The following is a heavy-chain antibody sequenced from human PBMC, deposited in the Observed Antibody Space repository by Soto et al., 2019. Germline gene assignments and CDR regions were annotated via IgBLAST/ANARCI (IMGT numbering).Heavy chain of an antibody. J-gene: IGHJ6*02. Sequence: EVQLVESGGGRVKPGGSLRISCAASGFTFSGDAMNWVRQSPGKELEWVSSISTTRTYIYYADSVKGRFTIARDHANNSLHLQMNDLRAEDKAVYACARDYVMDVLGQGTTVTVSS. CDR2: ISTTRTYI. V-gene: IGHV3-21*01. D-gene: IGHD3-10*02. CDR1: GFTFSGDA. CDR3: ARDYVMDV.